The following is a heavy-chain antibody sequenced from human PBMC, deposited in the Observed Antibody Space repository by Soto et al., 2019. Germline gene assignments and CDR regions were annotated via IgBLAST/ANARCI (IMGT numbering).Heavy chain of an antibody. Sequence: QVQLQESGPGLVKPSQTLSLTCTISGGSISSGGYYWSWIRQHPGKGLEWIGYIYYSGSTYYNPSLKSRVTISVDTSKNQFSLKLSSVTAADTAVYYCARGEDQTGWFDPWGQGTLVTVSS. J-gene: IGHJ5*02. CDR1: GGSISSGGYY. D-gene: IGHD1-1*01. V-gene: IGHV4-31*03. CDR2: IYYSGST. CDR3: ARGEDQTGWFDP.